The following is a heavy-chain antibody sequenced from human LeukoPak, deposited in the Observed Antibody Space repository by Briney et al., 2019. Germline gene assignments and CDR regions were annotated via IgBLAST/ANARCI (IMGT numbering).Heavy chain of an antibody. CDR1: GGSISSYY. V-gene: IGHV4-59*01. CDR2: IFYSGST. D-gene: IGHD5-24*01. Sequence: PSETLSLTCTVSGGSISSYYWSWIRQPPGKGLEWIGYIFYSGSTYYNPSLKSRVTMSLDTSRNQFSLKLTSLTAADTAVYYCARGAMATTPFFDYWGQGTLVSVSS. CDR3: ARGAMATTPFFDY. J-gene: IGHJ4*02.